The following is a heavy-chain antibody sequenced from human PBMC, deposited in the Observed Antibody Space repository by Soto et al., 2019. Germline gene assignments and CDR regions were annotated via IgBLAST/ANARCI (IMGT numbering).Heavy chain of an antibody. V-gene: IGHV1-8*01. Sequence: GXSGKVSLKASGYTFTSYDIYWVRQATGQGLEWMGWLNPNTGDSGYAQKFQGRITVTSDTSINTVHMELSSLRSEDTAVYYCARRAETNGWNGFGADKYYFDFWGQGTLVTVPQ. J-gene: IGHJ4*02. CDR2: LNPNTGDS. D-gene: IGHD1-1*01. CDR3: ARRAETNGWNGFGADKYYFDF. CDR1: GYTFTSYD.